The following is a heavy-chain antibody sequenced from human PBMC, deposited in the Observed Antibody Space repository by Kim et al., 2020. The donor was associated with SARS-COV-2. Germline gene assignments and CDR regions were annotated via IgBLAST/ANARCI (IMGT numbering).Heavy chain of an antibody. Sequence: ASVKVSCKVSGYTLTELSMHWVRQAPGPGLELLVCFAPAAFAPISSQKFQCRVTMTDETSTYTAYMELSSLRSEDTAVYYCATGRVAGPPAWFDPWGQGTLV. J-gene: IGHJ5*02. CDR3: ATGRVAGPPAWFDP. CDR2: FAPAAFAP. V-gene: IGHV1-24*01. CDR1: GYTLTELS. D-gene: IGHD2-15*01.